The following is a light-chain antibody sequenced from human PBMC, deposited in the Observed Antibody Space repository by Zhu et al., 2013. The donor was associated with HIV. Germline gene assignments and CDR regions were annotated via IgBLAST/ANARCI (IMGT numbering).Light chain of an antibody. V-gene: IGLV2-14*01. J-gene: IGLJ3*02. CDR3: SSYTSSSTWV. CDR2: EVS. Sequence: QSALTQPASVSGSPGQSITISCTGTSSDIGGYNYVSWYQQHPGEAPKLMIYEVSNRPSGVSDHFSGSKSGNTASLTISGLQAEDEADYYCSSYTSSSTWVFGAGTKLTVL. CDR1: SSDIGGYNY.